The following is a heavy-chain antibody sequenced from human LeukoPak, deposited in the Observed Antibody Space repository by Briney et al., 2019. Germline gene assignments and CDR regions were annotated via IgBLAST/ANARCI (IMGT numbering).Heavy chain of an antibody. CDR2: ISGSGGST. CDR1: GFTFGDYA. CDR3: AKDGTVTQFYYMDV. D-gene: IGHD4-17*01. J-gene: IGHJ6*03. V-gene: IGHV3-23*01. Sequence: GGSLRLSCTASGFTFGDYAMSWFRQAPGKGLEWVSAISGSGGSTYYADSVKGRFTISRDNSKNTLYLQMNSLRAEDTAVYYCAKDGTVTQFYYMDVWGKGTTVTVSS.